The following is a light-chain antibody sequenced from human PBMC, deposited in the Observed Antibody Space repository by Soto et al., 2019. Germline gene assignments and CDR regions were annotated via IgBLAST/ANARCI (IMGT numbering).Light chain of an antibody. J-gene: IGKJ1*01. CDR1: QSVSSY. CDR3: QQYNNWPWT. CDR2: DAS. Sequence: EIVLTQSPATLSLSPGESATLSFRASQSVSSYLAWYQHKPGQAPRLLIYDASDGATGIPARFSGSGSGTEFTLTISSLQSEDFAVYYCQQYNNWPWTFGQGTKVDI. V-gene: IGKV3-11*01.